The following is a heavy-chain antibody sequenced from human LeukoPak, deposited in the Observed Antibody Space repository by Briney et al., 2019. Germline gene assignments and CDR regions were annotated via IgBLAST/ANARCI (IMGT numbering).Heavy chain of an antibody. CDR2: IQSYTDGGST. CDR1: GISFTNVW. V-gene: IGHV3-15*01. D-gene: IGHD3-10*01. Sequence: GGSLRLSCAVSGISFTNVWMSWVRQAPGKGLEWVGRIQSYTDGGSTNFAPPVRGRFTISRDDYRNTVYLQMNSLKTEDTAVYYCATDSGERYYGLYWSFDLWGRSSLVTVSS. CDR3: ATDSGERYYGLYWSFDL. J-gene: IGHJ2*01.